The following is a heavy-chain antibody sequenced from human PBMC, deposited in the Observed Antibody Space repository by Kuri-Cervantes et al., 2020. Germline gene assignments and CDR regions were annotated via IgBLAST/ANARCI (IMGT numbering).Heavy chain of an antibody. CDR1: GGSVSSGSYY. J-gene: IGHJ3*02. Sequence: GSLRLSCTVSGGSVSSGSYYWSWIRQPPGKGLEWIGYIHYSGSTNYNPSLKSRVTISVDTSKNQFSLKLSSVTAADTAVYYCARRGYYDSHRRRDAFDIWGQGTMVTVSS. V-gene: IGHV4-61*01. CDR2: IHYSGST. D-gene: IGHD3-22*01. CDR3: ARRGYYDSHRRRDAFDI.